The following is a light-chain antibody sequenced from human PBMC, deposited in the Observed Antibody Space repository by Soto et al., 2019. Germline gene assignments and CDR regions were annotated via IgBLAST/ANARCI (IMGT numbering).Light chain of an antibody. J-gene: IGLJ1*01. Sequence: QSVLTQPASVSGSPGQSITISCTGTSSDVGGYNYVSWYQQHPGKAPKLMIYDVSNRPSGVSNRFSGSKSGNTASLTISGLQAEDEADYYCSSYTSISNVFGTGTKLTVL. V-gene: IGLV2-14*01. CDR2: DVS. CDR1: SSDVGGYNY. CDR3: SSYTSISNV.